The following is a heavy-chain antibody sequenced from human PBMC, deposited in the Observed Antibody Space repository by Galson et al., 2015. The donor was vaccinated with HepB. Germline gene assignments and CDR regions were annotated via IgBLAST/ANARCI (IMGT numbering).Heavy chain of an antibody. CDR3: ARGCSHGECWGLIDY. CDR2: IRAYNSNT. Sequence: SVKVSCKASGYSFISYGIIWVRQAPGQGLEWMGWIRAYNSNTNYAQSLQGRATMTTDTSTSTAYMELRGLRSEDTAVYYCARGCSHGECWGLIDYWGQGTPVTVSS. J-gene: IGHJ4*02. CDR1: GYSFISYG. V-gene: IGHV1-18*01. D-gene: IGHD2-8*01.